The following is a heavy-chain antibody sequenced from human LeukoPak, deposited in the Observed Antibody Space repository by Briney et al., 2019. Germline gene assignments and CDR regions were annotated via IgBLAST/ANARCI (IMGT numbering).Heavy chain of an antibody. CDR2: INHSGST. CDR3: AKYRRLRFGFNY. Sequence: SETLSLTCAVYGGSFSGYYWSWIRQPPGKGLEWIGEINHSGSTNYNPSLKSRVTISVDTSKNQFSLKLSSVTAADTAVYYCAKYRRLRFGFNYWGQETLATVPP. J-gene: IGHJ4*02. V-gene: IGHV4-34*01. CDR1: GGSFSGYY. D-gene: IGHD5-12*01.